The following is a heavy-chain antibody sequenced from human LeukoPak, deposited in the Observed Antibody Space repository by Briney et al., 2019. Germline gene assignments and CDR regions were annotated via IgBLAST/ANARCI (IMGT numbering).Heavy chain of an antibody. CDR3: ARDWRYYDILTGYSYYFDY. CDR2: ISAYNGNT. J-gene: IGHJ4*02. V-gene: IGHV1-18*01. D-gene: IGHD3-9*01. CDR1: GYTFTSYG. Sequence: GASVKVSCKASGYTFTSYGISWVRQAPGQGLEWMGWISAYNGNTNYAQKLQGRFTVTTDTSTSKVYMELRSLRSDDTAVYYCARDWRYYDILTGYSYYFDYWGQGTLVTVSS.